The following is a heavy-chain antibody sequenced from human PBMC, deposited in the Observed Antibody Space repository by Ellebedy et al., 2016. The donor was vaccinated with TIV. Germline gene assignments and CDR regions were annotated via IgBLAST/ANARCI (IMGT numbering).Heavy chain of an antibody. CDR3: ARLIGGTCQCAFDI. CDR1: GFTVSDWY. D-gene: IGHD2-15*01. V-gene: IGHV3-11*06. Sequence: GESLKISCAASGFTVSDWYMGWLRQAPGKGLEWLSYISGGSTDTNYADSVRGRFTISRDNAKNSLYLQMNSLRAEDTAVYYCARLIGGTCQCAFDIWGQGTMVTVSS. CDR2: ISGGSTDT. J-gene: IGHJ3*02.